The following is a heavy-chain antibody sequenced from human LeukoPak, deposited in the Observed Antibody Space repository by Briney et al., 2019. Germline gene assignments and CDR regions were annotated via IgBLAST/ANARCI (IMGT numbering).Heavy chain of an antibody. D-gene: IGHD2-15*01. CDR1: GFTFSSYS. Sequence: GGSLRLSCAASGFTFSSYSMNWVRQAPGKGLEWVSSISSSSSYIYYADSVKGRFTISRDNAKNSLYLQVNSLRAEDTAVYYCARVCSGGSCYSVGYWGQGTLVTVSS. V-gene: IGHV3-21*01. CDR2: ISSSSSYI. J-gene: IGHJ4*02. CDR3: ARVCSGGSCYSVGY.